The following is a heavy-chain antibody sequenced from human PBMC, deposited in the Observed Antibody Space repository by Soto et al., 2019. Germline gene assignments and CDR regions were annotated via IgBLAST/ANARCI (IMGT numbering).Heavy chain of an antibody. CDR3: AREGGSYYFDY. CDR1: GFTFGASA. Sequence: GGSLRLSCAASGFTFGASALQWVRQASGKGLEWLGRIGSKGETYATYYADSVKGRFTISRDNSKNTLYLQMGSLRAEDMAVYYCAREGGSYYFDYWGQGTLVTVSS. V-gene: IGHV3-73*01. CDR2: IGSKGETYAT. J-gene: IGHJ4*02. D-gene: IGHD1-26*01.